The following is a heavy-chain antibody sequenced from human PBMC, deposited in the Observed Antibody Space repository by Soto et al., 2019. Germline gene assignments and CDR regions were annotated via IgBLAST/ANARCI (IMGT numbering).Heavy chain of an antibody. V-gene: IGHV4-31*03. J-gene: IGHJ4*02. CDR2: IYYSGST. D-gene: IGHD2-2*01. Sequence: SETLSLTCTVSGGSISSGGYYWSWIRQHPGKGLEWIGYIYYSGSTYYNPSLKSRVTISVDTSKNQFSLKLSSVTAADTAVYYCAREVVVLVYLDYWGQGTLVTVSS. CDR3: AREVVVLVYLDY. CDR1: GGSISSGGYY.